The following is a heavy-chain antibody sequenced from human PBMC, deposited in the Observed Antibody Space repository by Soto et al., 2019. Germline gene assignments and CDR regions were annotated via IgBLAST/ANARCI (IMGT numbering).Heavy chain of an antibody. CDR3: GKDDGQGY. CDR2: LLAATNKD. J-gene: IGHJ4*02. Sequence: GGSLRLSCAASGFTFSSYGFHWVGQAPGKAPEWVAGLLAATNKDYYADSVKGRFTISRDNSKNIFYLQMNSLRDEDTAIYFCGKDDGQGYWGQGTLVTVSS. V-gene: IGHV3-30*18. CDR1: GFTFSSYG.